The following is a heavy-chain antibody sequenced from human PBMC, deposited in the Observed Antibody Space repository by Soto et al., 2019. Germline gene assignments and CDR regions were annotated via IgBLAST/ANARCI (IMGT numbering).Heavy chain of an antibody. D-gene: IGHD4-17*01. Sequence: VQLQESGPGLVTPSETLSLTCPVAGGSLRRSYWRWIRQPAGKGLGWFGRLYPSGSTNYNPSLKSRVTMSVDTSKNQFSLKLSSGTAADTAVYYCAREAWGTYGDYQDYWGQGTLVTVSS. J-gene: IGHJ4*02. CDR2: LYPSGST. CDR1: GGSLRRSY. V-gene: IGHV4-4*07. CDR3: AREAWGTYGDYQDY.